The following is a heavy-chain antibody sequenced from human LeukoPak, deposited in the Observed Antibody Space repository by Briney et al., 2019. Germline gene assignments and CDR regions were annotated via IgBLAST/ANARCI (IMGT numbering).Heavy chain of an antibody. J-gene: IGHJ5*02. D-gene: IGHD3-3*01. CDR3: ARLSVSITRRFDL. CDR2: ITKGGATV. Sequence: PGGSLRLSCAPSGFTLSNYEMNWVRLTPGKGLEWISYITKGGATVLYAESVKGRFTISRDNANSSLYLQMNSLRAEDTAVYFCARLSVSITRRFDLWGQGTLVTASS. CDR1: GFTLSNYE. V-gene: IGHV3-48*03.